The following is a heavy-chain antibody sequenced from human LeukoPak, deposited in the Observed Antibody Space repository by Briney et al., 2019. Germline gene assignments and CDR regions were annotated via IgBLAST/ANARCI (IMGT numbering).Heavy chain of an antibody. Sequence: GGSLRLSCAASGFTFDDYAMHWVRQVPGKGLEWVSGISWNSDSIAYGDSVRGRFTISRDNAKNSLYLQMNRLRAEDTALYYCAKDVSPTWIVIDSWGQGTLVTVSS. CDR1: GFTFDDYA. CDR3: AKDVSPTWIVIDS. D-gene: IGHD5-12*01. J-gene: IGHJ4*02. CDR2: ISWNSDSI. V-gene: IGHV3-9*01.